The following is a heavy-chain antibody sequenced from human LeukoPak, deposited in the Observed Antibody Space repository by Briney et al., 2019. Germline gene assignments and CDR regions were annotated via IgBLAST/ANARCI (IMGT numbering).Heavy chain of an antibody. CDR2: IYYSGST. D-gene: IGHD1-26*01. Sequence: KPSETLSLTRTVSGGSLSSYYWGWVRQPPGKGLEWVGYIYYSGSTNYNPSLKSRVTISVDTSKNQFSLKLSSVTAADTAVYYCARHVSGSYYIYFDYWGQGTLVTVSS. CDR3: ARHVSGSYYIYFDY. CDR1: GGSLSSYY. V-gene: IGHV4-59*08. J-gene: IGHJ4*02.